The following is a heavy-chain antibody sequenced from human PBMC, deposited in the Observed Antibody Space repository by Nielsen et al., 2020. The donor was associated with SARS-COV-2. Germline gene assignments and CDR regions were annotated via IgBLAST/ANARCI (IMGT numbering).Heavy chain of an antibody. CDR3: ARDRQGYNYYYGMDV. J-gene: IGHJ6*02. D-gene: IGHD5-24*01. CDR2: IYYSGST. Sequence: LRLSCSVSGGSIESYEHYWSWIRQSPGKGLEWIGYIYYSGSTYYNPSLESRVTISVDTSTNQFSLRLNSVTAADTAQYYCARDRQGYNYYYGMDVWGQGTTVTVSS. V-gene: IGHV4-30-4*01. CDR1: GGSIESYEHY.